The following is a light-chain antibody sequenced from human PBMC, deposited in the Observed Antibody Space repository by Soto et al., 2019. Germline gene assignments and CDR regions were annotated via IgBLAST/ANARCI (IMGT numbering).Light chain of an antibody. J-gene: IGKJ1*01. V-gene: IGKV3-15*01. Sequence: EILLMQSPATLSVSPGETATLSCRASQNVLSDLAWYQQKPGQAPRLLVYGATTRATDAPAKFRGRGSGTEFSLTISSLQAEDSATYYCQQYRSWPRTFGQGSKVEI. CDR3: QQYRSWPRT. CDR1: QNVLSD. CDR2: GAT.